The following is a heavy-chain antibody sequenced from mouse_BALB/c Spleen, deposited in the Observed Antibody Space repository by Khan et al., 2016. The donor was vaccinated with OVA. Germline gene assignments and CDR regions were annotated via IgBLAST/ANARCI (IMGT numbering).Heavy chain of an antibody. CDR2: ISTYYGDA. CDR3: GRGGGGDRFVY. J-gene: IGHJ3*01. CDR1: GYTFTDYT. V-gene: IGHV1S137*01. Sequence: QVQLKESGAELVRPGVSVKISCKGSGYTFTDYTMHWVKQSHAKSLEWIGVISTYYGDATYNQKFKGKATMTVDKSSSTAYMELARLTSEDSAIFCFGRGGGGDRFVYWGQGTLITVSA.